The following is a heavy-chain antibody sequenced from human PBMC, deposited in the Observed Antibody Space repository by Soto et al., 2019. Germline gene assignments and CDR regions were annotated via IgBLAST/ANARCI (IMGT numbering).Heavy chain of an antibody. CDR2: IFYSGSS. CDR1: GGSISSGGYY. J-gene: IGHJ5*02. CDR3: ARIYGFNWFDP. D-gene: IGHD2-2*02. Sequence: SETLSLTCTVSGGSISSGGYYWSWIRQHPGKGLEWIGYIFYSGSSYYNPSLKGRVTLSVDTSKSQFSLKLSSVTAADTAVYFCARIYGFNWFDPWGQGTLVTVSS. V-gene: IGHV4-31*03.